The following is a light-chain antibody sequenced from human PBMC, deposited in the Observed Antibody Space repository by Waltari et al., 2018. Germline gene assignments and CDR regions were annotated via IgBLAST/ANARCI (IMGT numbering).Light chain of an antibody. Sequence: IVLTQSPGTPSLSPGDKASLSCKASQNLSSNFLAWYRQRPGQPPGLLIHGAAKRAAGIPDTFSGSGSGTDFTLTISRLEAEDSAVYYCQQYGTSPYTFGQGTKVEIK. CDR3: QQYGTSPYT. CDR2: GAA. CDR1: QNLSSNF. V-gene: IGKV3-20*01. J-gene: IGKJ2*01.